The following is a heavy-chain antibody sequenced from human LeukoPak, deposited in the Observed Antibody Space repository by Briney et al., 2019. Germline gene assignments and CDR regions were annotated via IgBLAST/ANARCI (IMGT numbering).Heavy chain of an antibody. J-gene: IGHJ4*02. CDR3: ARGRNYYGSGSYHFDY. CDR1: GYTFTSYD. Sequence: ASVKVSCKASGYTFTSYDINWARQATGQGLEWMGWMNPNSGNTGYAQKFQGRVTMTRNTSISTAYMELSSLRSEDTAVYYCARGRNYYGSGSYHFDYWGQGTLVTVSS. CDR2: MNPNSGNT. V-gene: IGHV1-8*01. D-gene: IGHD3-10*01.